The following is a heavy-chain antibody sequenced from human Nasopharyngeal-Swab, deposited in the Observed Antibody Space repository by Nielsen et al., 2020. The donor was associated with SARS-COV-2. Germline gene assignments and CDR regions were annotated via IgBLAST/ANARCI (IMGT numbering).Heavy chain of an antibody. CDR3: ARRAYCSGGSCYSPYYYYMDV. CDR2: IDPSDSYT. Sequence: GESLKISCKGSGYSFTSYWISWVRQMPGKGLEWMGRIDPSDSYTNYSPSFRGHVTISADKSISTAYLQWSSLKASDTAMYYCARRAYCSGGSCYSPYYYYMDVWGKGTTVTVSS. J-gene: IGHJ6*03. V-gene: IGHV5-10-1*01. CDR1: GYSFTSYW. D-gene: IGHD2-15*01.